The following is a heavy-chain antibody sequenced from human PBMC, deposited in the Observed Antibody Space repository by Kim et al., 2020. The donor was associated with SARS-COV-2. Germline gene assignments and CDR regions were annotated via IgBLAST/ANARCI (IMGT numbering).Heavy chain of an antibody. Sequence: TNYHPSVKSRVTISIDTSKNQFSLKLNSVTAADTAVYYCARETDYTDAFDIWGQGTMVTVSS. D-gene: IGHD4-4*01. V-gene: IGHV4-59*01. J-gene: IGHJ3*02. CDR2: T. CDR3: ARETDYTDAFDI.